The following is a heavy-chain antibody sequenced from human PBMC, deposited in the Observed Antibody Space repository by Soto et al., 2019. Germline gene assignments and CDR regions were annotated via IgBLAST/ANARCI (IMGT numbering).Heavy chain of an antibody. CDR3: AKGRYDFWSPYYFDS. J-gene: IGHJ4*02. Sequence: EVQLLESGGGLVQPGGSLRLSCAASGFTFSPYAMTWVRQAPGKGLEWVSSISGSGGNTNYADSVKGRFTVSRDNSKRTLSLQMNSLTEEDTAIYYCAKGRYDFWSPYYFDSWGQGTLVTVSS. D-gene: IGHD3-3*01. CDR1: GFTFSPYA. V-gene: IGHV3-23*01. CDR2: ISGSGGNT.